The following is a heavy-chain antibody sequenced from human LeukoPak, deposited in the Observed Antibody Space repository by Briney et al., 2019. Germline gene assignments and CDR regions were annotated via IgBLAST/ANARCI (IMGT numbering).Heavy chain of an antibody. D-gene: IGHD3-22*01. CDR2: IYYSGST. CDR1: GGSISSSSYY. CDR3: ARVPDYYDSSGSGHYWFDP. J-gene: IGHJ5*02. Sequence: SETLSLTCTVSGGSISSSSYYWGWIRQPPGKGLEWIGSIYYSGSTYYNPSLKSRVTISVDKSKNQFSLKLSSVTAADTAVYYCARVPDYYDSSGSGHYWFDPWGQGTLVTVSS. V-gene: IGHV4-39*07.